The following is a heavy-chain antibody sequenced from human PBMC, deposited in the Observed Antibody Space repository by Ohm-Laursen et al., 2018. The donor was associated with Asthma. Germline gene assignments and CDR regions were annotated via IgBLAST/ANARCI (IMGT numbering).Heavy chain of an antibody. Sequence: SLRLSCAASGFTFSSYGMHWVRQAPGKGLERVAVISYDGSNKYYADSVKGRFTISRDNSKNTLYLQMNSLRAEDTAVYYCARDRNDFWSGPSGYWGQGTLVTVSS. CDR3: ARDRNDFWSGPSGY. CDR1: GFTFSSYG. D-gene: IGHD3-3*01. J-gene: IGHJ4*02. V-gene: IGHV3-30*03. CDR2: ISYDGSNK.